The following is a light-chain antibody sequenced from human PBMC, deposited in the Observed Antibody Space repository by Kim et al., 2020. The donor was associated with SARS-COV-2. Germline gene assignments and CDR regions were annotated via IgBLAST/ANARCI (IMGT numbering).Light chain of an antibody. CDR3: TSFISSTTPYF. J-gene: IGLJ1*01. CDR1: SSDIGGYNR. V-gene: IGLV2-18*02. Sequence: QSALTQPPSVSGPPGQSVTISCTGTSSDIGGYNRVSWYQQSPGSAPKLMIYEVTNRPSGVPDRFSGSKSGNTASLTISGLQAEDEADYYCTSFISSTTPYFFGTGTKVTVL. CDR2: EVT.